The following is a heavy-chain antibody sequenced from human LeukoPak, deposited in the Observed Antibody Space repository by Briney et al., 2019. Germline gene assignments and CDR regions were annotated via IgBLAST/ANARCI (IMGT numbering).Heavy chain of an antibody. CDR3: AIGYDSSGRFDY. CDR1: GFTVSSNY. D-gene: IGHD3-22*01. CDR2: IYSGGST. J-gene: IGHJ4*02. V-gene: IGHV3-53*01. Sequence: PGGSLRLSCAASGFTVSSNYMSWVRQAPGKGLEWVSVIYSGGSTYYADSVKGRFTLSIDNSTNTLYLQMNSLRAEDTAVYYCAIGYDSSGRFDYWGQGTLVTVSS.